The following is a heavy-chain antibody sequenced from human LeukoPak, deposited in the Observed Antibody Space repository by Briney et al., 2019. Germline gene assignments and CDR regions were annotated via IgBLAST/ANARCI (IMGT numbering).Heavy chain of an antibody. Sequence: EPGGSLRLSCAASGFTFSSYDMHWVRQGTGKGLEWVSAINTAGDTHYPGSVKGRFSISRENAKNSLYLQMNSLRAGDTAVYYCAREGRYCTSASCYFDYWGQGTLVTVSS. CDR3: AREGRYCTSASCYFDY. CDR1: GFTFSSYD. V-gene: IGHV3-13*01. CDR2: INTAGDT. D-gene: IGHD2-2*01. J-gene: IGHJ4*02.